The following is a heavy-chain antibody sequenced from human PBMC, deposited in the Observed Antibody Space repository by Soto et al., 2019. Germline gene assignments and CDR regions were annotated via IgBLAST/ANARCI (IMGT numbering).Heavy chain of an antibody. V-gene: IGHV3-7*03. CDR3: ASAWNPGSLLDY. D-gene: IGHD3-10*01. Sequence: EVQLVESGGGLVQPGGSLRLSCAASGFMFRSYWMSWVLQAPGKGLEWVASINQDGSEKSYVDSVDGRYTVSRDNGKNSVLLQIKSLRAEDTATYYCASAWNPGSLLDYWGQGILVAVSS. CDR1: GFMFRSYW. J-gene: IGHJ4*02. CDR2: INQDGSEK.